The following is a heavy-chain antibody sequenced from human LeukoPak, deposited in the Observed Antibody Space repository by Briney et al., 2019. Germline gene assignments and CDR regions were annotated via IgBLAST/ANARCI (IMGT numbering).Heavy chain of an antibody. J-gene: IGHJ4*02. CDR3: ARDILTGQFDN. Sequence: SETLSLTCAVSGGSISSGGYSWSWIRQPPGKGLEWIGYIYYSGSTYYNPSLKSRVTISVDTSKNQFSLKLSSVTAADTAVYYCARDILTGQFDNWGQGTLVTVSS. CDR1: GGSISSGGYS. CDR2: IYYSGST. V-gene: IGHV4-30-4*07. D-gene: IGHD3-9*01.